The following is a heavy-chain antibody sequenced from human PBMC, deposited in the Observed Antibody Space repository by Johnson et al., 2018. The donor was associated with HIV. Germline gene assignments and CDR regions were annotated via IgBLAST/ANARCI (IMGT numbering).Heavy chain of an antibody. CDR3: ARDNGAVAGPEGAFDI. V-gene: IGHV3-7*01. D-gene: IGHD6-19*01. J-gene: IGHJ3*02. Sequence: VQLVESGGGLIQPGGSLRLSCAASGFTVSSNYLMSWVRQAPGKGLEWVANIKEDGSEKFYVDSVKGRFTISRDNSKNTLYLQMNSLRAEDTAVYYCARDNGAVAGPEGAFDIWGQGTMVTVSS. CDR2: IKEDGSEK. CDR1: GFTVSSNYL.